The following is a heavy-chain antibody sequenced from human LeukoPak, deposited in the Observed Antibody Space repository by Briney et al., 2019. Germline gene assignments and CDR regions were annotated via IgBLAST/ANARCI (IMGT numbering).Heavy chain of an antibody. CDR3: ARLNSGSYFPFDY. D-gene: IGHD1-26*01. J-gene: IGHJ4*02. Sequence: SETLSLTCAVSGYSISSGYYWGWIRQPPGKGLEWIESIYHSGSTYYNPSLKSRVTISVDTSKNQFSLKLSSVTAADTAVYYCARLNSGSYFPFDYWGQGTLVTVSS. V-gene: IGHV4-38-2*01. CDR2: IYHSGST. CDR1: GYSISSGYY.